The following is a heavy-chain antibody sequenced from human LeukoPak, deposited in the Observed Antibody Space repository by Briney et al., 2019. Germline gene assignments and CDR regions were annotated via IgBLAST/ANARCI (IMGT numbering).Heavy chain of an antibody. CDR2: IIPIFGTA. V-gene: IGHV1-69*13. Sequence: SVKVSCKASGGTFSSYAISWVRQAPGQGLEWMGGIIPIFGTANYAQKFQGRVTITADESTSTAYMELSSLRSEDTAVYYCATHSSSWYSPLDYWGQGTLVTVSS. CDR3: ATHSSSWYSPLDY. J-gene: IGHJ4*02. CDR1: GGTFSSYA. D-gene: IGHD6-13*01.